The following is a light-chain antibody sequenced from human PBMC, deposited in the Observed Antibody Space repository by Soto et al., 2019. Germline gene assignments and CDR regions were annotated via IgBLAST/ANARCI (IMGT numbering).Light chain of an antibody. CDR3: QSYDSSLSGWV. J-gene: IGLJ3*02. Sequence: QSVLTQPPSVSGAPGQKVTISCTRSSSNIGAAYDVHWYQHLPVTAPKLLIYGNNNRPSGVPDRFSGSKSGTSASLAITGLQAEDEADYYCQSYDSSLSGWVFGGGTKVTVL. CDR1: SSNIGAAYD. V-gene: IGLV1-40*01. CDR2: GNN.